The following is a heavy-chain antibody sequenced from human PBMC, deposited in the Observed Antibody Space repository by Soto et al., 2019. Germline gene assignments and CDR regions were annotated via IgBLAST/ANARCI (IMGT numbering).Heavy chain of an antibody. J-gene: IGHJ3*01. CDR1: GGSISISPDY. V-gene: IGHV4-39*02. CDR3: ASPSLGAFDV. D-gene: IGHD1-26*01. Sequence: SETLSLSCTVSGGSISISPDYWGWIRQPPGKGLEWIGSIYYSGSTHYNSSLKSRVTISVDTSKNHFSLRLSSVTAADTAVYYCASPSLGAFDVWGQGTMVTVSS. CDR2: IYYSGST.